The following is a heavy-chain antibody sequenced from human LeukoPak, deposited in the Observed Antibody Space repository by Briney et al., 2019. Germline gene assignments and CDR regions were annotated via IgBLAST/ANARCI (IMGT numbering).Heavy chain of an antibody. V-gene: IGHV3-48*01. Sequence: GGSLRLSCAASGFTFSSYSMNWVRQAPGKGLEWVSYISSSSSTIYYADSVKGRFTISRDNAKNSLYLPMNSLRAEDTAVYYCARDHYSNYGHNWFDPWGQGTLVTVSS. CDR2: ISSSSSTI. J-gene: IGHJ5*02. CDR1: GFTFSSYS. CDR3: ARDHYSNYGHNWFDP. D-gene: IGHD4-11*01.